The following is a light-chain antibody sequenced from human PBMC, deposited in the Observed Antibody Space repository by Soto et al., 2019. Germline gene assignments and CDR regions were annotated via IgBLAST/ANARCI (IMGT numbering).Light chain of an antibody. J-gene: IGKJ4*01. CDR1: QGISNY. CDR3: QKCGGAPFT. V-gene: IGKV1-27*01. Sequence: DIQMTQSPSSLSASVGDRVTITCRARQGISNYLAWYQQKPGTVPKLLIYAASTLQSGVPSRFSGSGSGTDFTLTISSLQPEDVATYYCQKCGGAPFTVGGGPKVEIK. CDR2: AAS.